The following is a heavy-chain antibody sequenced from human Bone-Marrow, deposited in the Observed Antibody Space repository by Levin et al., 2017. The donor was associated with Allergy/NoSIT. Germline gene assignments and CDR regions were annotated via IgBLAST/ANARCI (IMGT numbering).Heavy chain of an antibody. J-gene: IGHJ4*02. CDR1: GFTFSSYY. D-gene: IGHD3-16*01. V-gene: IGHV3-23*01. CDR2: MSGSGGTT. CDR3: ARYTQIGDEGY. Sequence: GESLKISCAASGFTFSSYYMNWFRQAPGKGLEWLSVMSGSGGTTHYADSVKGRITISRDNSRYTLYLQLNSLRAEDTAIYYCARYTQIGDEGYWGQGTLVTVSS.